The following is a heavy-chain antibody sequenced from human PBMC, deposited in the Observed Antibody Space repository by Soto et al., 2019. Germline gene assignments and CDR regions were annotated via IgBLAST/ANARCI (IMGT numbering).Heavy chain of an antibody. V-gene: IGHV3-48*01. Sequence: PGGSLRLSCKVSGFTLSTSAMNWVRQAPGKGLEWVSYINTDGDVRHYADSVKGRFTVSRDNAKNLVYLQMNNVGADDTAVYFCTRSDVFDLWGQGATVTVSS. J-gene: IGHJ3*01. CDR2: INTDGDVR. CDR1: GFTLSTSA. CDR3: TRSDVFDL.